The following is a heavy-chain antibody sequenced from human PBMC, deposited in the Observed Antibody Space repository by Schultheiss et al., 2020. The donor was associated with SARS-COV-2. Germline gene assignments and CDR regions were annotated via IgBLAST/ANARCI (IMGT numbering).Heavy chain of an antibody. CDR3: ARDLGRVAANWFDP. V-gene: IGHV1-18*01. CDR2: ISAYNGNT. Sequence: ASVKVSCKASGYTFTSYAMHWVRQAPGQRLEWMGWISAYNGNTNYAQKLQGRVTMTTDTSTSTAYMELRSLRSDDTAVYYCARDLGRVAANWFDPWGQGTLVTVSS. CDR1: GYTFTSYA. J-gene: IGHJ5*02. D-gene: IGHD6-19*01.